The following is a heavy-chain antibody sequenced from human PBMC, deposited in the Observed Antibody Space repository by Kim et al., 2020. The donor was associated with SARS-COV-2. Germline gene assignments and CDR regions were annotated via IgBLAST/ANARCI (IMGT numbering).Heavy chain of an antibody. CDR3: ARGRWFDY. V-gene: IGHV3-30-3*01. CDR2: ISYDGSNK. J-gene: IGHJ4*02. D-gene: IGHD2-15*01. Sequence: GGSLRLSCAASGFTFSSYAMHWVRQAPGKGLEWVAVISYDGSNKYYADSVKGRFTISRDNSKNTLYLQMNSLRAEDTAVYYCARGRWFDYWGQRTLVTVSS. CDR1: GFTFSSYA.